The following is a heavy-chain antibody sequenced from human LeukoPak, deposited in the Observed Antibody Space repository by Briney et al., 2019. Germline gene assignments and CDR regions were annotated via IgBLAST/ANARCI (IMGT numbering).Heavy chain of an antibody. CDR2: IYTSGST. V-gene: IGHV4-4*09. Sequence: PSETLSLTCTVSGGSISSYYWSWIRQPPGKGLEWIGYIYTSGSTNYNPSLKSRVTISVDTSKNQFSLKLSSVTAADTAVYYCASLSPTHAFDIWGQGTMVTVSS. CDR1: GGSISSYY. CDR3: ASLSPTHAFDI. J-gene: IGHJ3*02.